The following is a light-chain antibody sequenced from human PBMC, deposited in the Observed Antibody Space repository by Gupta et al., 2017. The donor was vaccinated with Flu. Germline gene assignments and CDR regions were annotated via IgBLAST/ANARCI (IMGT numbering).Light chain of an antibody. CDR1: QNIRNL. Sequence: PASLYAYVADSVTITCRASQNIRNLLYWYQQKRGRAAKVLIYGASSLQSGVPSRCSGSGSGRDFIHTISSLQPEDFETYNCQQGDSMVWTFGQGTKVDIK. CDR3: QQGDSMVWT. V-gene: IGKV1-39*01. CDR2: GAS. J-gene: IGKJ1*01.